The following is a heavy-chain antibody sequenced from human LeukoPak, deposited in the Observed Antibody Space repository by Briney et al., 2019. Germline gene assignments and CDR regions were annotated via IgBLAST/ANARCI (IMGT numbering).Heavy chain of an antibody. D-gene: IGHD5-18*01. CDR3: ARDTGGGYSCYDC. CDR2: IKQDGSEK. Sequence: HLGGSLRLSCAASGFTFSSYWMTWIRQAPGKGLEWVANIKQDGSEKYYVDSVKGRFTISRDNAKNSLYLQMNSLRAEDTAVYYCARDTGGGYSCYDCWGQGTLVTVSS. V-gene: IGHV3-7*01. J-gene: IGHJ4*02. CDR1: GFTFSSYW.